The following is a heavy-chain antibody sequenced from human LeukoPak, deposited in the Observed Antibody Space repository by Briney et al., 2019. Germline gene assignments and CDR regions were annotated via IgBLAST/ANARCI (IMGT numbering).Heavy chain of an antibody. V-gene: IGHV1-69*13. Sequence: ASVKVSCKASGGTFSSYAISWVRQAPGQGLEWMGGIIPIFGTANYAQKFQGRVTITADESTSTAYMELSNLRSEDTAVYYCASTYSSSYGLYYYGMDVWGQGTTVTVSS. J-gene: IGHJ6*02. CDR3: ASTYSSSYGLYYYGMDV. CDR1: GGTFSSYA. D-gene: IGHD6-6*01. CDR2: IIPIFGTA.